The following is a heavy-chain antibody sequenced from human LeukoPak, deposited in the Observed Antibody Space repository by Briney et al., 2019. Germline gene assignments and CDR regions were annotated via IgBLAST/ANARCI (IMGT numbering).Heavy chain of an antibody. CDR1: GFVFSNYG. V-gene: IGHV3-30*02. CDR2: VRYDGSNE. J-gene: IGHJ4*02. CDR3: AKDSNTGYVLVGPNY. Sequence: GGSLRLPCQTSGFVFSNYGMHWVRQAPGKGLEWVAFVRYDGSNEYYADSVKGRFTISRDNSRNTVYLQMNSLRPEDTGVYSCAKDSNTGYVLVGPNYWGLGTLVTVSS. D-gene: IGHD5-12*01.